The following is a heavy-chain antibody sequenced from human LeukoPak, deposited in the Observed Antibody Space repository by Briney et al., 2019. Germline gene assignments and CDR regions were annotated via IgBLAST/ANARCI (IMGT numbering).Heavy chain of an antibody. CDR3: ARDPNGNHRPYYFDY. CDR2: INWNGGST. V-gene: IGHV3-20*04. Sequence: SGGSLRLSCAASGFTFDDYGMSWVRQAPGKGLEWVSGINWNGGSTGYADSVKGRFTISRDNDKNSLYLQMNSLRAEDTALYYCARDPNGNHRPYYFDYWGQGTLVTVSS. CDR1: GFTFDDYG. D-gene: IGHD4-23*01. J-gene: IGHJ4*02.